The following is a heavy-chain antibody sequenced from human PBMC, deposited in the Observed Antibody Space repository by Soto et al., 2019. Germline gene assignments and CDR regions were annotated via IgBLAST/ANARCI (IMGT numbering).Heavy chain of an antibody. CDR3: AKQMVKDIAVPDFDY. J-gene: IGHJ4*02. CDR1: GCPFSSYA. D-gene: IGHD6-19*01. CDR2: ISGSGGST. V-gene: IGHV3-23*01. Sequence: EVQLLESGGGLVQTGGSLRLSCAASGCPFSSYAMSLVRQAPGKGMEWVSDISGSGGSTYYADSVKGRFTISRANSNNTLYLQMNSLRAEDTAVYYCAKQMVKDIAVPDFDYWGQGSLVTVSS.